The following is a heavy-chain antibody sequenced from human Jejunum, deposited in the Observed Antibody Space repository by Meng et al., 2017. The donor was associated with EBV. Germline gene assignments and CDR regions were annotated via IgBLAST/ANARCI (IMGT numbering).Heavy chain of an antibody. J-gene: IGHJ4*02. CDR2: IYHGGGT. CDR3: AGNGYYALEY. CDR1: GGSISDKDW. Sequence: QVRLQASGPSLGKPSGTLPLTCVVSGGSISDKDWWSWVRQPPGKGLEWLGEIYHGGGTNYNPSLESRVTISVDKSKNQFSLKLNSVTVADTAVYYCAGNGYYALEYWGPGILVTVSS. D-gene: IGHD3-22*01. V-gene: IGHV4-4*02.